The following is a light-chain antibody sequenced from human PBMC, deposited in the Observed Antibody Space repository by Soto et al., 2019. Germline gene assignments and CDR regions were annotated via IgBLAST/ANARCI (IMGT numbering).Light chain of an antibody. CDR1: QTISNT. J-gene: IGKJ5*01. V-gene: IGKV3-15*01. CDR3: QQYNNWPIT. Sequence: VMTQSPATLSVSPGERVTLSCRANQTISNTLAWYQQKPGQAPRLLIYAASTRATGVPARFSGSGSGTEFTLTISSLQSEDFEIYYCQQYNNWPITFGQGTRLEIK. CDR2: AAS.